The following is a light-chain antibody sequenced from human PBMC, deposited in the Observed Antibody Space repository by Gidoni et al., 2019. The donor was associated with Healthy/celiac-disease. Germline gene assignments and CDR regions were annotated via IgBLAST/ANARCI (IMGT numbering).Light chain of an antibody. CDR3: QQYNNWPPVTWT. CDR2: GAS. Sequence: EIVMTQSPATLSVSPGERATLSCRASQSVSSNLAWYQQKPGQAPRLLIYGASTRATGIPARFSGSGSGKEFTLTSSRLQSEDVAGYYCQQYNNWPPVTWTFGQGTKVEIK. J-gene: IGKJ1*01. CDR1: QSVSSN. V-gene: IGKV3-15*01.